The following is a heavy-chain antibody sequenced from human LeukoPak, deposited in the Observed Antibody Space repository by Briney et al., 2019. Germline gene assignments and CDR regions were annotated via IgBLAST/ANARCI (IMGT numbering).Heavy chain of an antibody. J-gene: IGHJ4*02. CDR3: AKDFGVLTGLWQLLGY. Sequence: GGSLRLSCAASGFTVSSNYMSWVRQAPGKGLEWVSAISGSGGSTYYADSVKGRFTISRDNSKNTLYLQMNSLRAEDTAVYYCAKDFGVLTGLWQLLGYWGQGTLVTVSS. V-gene: IGHV3-23*01. CDR1: GFTVSSNY. CDR2: ISGSGGST. D-gene: IGHD3-3*01.